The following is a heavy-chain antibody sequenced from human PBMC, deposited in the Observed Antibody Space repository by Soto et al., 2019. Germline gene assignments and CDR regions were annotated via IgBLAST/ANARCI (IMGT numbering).Heavy chain of an antibody. Sequence: GGSLRLSCAASGFTFSSYGMHWVRQAPGKGLEWVAVIWYDGSNKYYADSVKGRFTISRDHSKNTLYLQMNSLRAEDTAVYYCARDGSGSWYFDYWGQGTLVTVSS. J-gene: IGHJ4*02. V-gene: IGHV3-33*01. CDR1: GFTFSSYG. CDR2: IWYDGSNK. CDR3: ARDGSGSWYFDY. D-gene: IGHD6-13*01.